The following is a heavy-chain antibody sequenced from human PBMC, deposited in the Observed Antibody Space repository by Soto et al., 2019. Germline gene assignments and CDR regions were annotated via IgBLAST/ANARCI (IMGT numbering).Heavy chain of an antibody. CDR3: AKKCFTYYYESSGYYYCY. V-gene: IGHV3-23*01. J-gene: IGHJ4*02. CDR1: GFTFNIYA. D-gene: IGHD3-22*01. CDR2: ISGSGGST. Sequence: PCGCMGLSCAASGFTFNIYAVGWFRQAPGKGLEGVSAISGSGGSTYYADSVKGRFTISRDNSKNTLYLQMNSLRAEDPAVYSCAKKCFTYYYESSGYYYCYWGQGTLVTVSS.